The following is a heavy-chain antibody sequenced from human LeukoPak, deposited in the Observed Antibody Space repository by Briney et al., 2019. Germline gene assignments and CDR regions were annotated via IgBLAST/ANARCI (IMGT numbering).Heavy chain of an antibody. CDR2: INHSGST. D-gene: IGHD3-16*02. CDR1: GGSISSGGYS. V-gene: IGHV4-30-2*01. CDR3: ARGRSYDYVWGSYRYTASFDY. J-gene: IGHJ4*02. Sequence: SQTLSLTCAVSGGSISSGGYSWSWIRQPPGKGLEWIGEINHSGSTNYNPSLKSRVTISVDTSKNQFSLKLSSVTAADTAVYYCARGRSYDYVWGSYRYTASFDYWGQGTLVTVSS.